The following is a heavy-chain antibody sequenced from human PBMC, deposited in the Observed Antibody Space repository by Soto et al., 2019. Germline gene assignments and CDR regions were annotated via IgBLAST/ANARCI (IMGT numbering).Heavy chain of an antibody. V-gene: IGHV4-31*03. Sequence: SETLSLTCTVSGGSISSGGYYWSWIRQHPGKGLEWIGYIYYSGSTYYNPSLKSRVTISVDTSKNQFSLKLSSVTAADTAVYYCARDRKHLGGHYGVKNWFDPSGQGTLVTVSS. CDR2: IYYSGST. CDR1: GGSISSGGYY. CDR3: ARDRKHLGGHYGVKNWFDP. J-gene: IGHJ5*02. D-gene: IGHD4-17*01.